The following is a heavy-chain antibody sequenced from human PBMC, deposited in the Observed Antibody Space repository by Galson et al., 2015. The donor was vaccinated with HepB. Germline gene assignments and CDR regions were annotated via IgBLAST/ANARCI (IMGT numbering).Heavy chain of an antibody. V-gene: IGHV1-2*04. J-gene: IGHJ4*02. Sequence: SVKVSCKASGYTFTGYYMHWVRQAPGQGLEWMGWINPNSGGTNYAQKFQGWVTMTRDTSISTAYMELSRLRSDDTAVYYCARTSRAGGNRWFDYWGQGTLVTVSS. CDR1: GYTFTGYY. CDR3: ARTSRAGGNRWFDY. D-gene: IGHD4-23*01. CDR2: INPNSGGT.